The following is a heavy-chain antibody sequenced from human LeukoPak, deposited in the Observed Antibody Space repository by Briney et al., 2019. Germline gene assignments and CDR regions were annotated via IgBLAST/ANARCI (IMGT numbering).Heavy chain of an antibody. D-gene: IGHD4-17*01. CDR3: ARVSYGDYSYYFDY. Sequence: SETLSLTCTVSGYSISSGYYWGWIRQPPGKGLEWIGSIYYSGSTYYNPSLKSRVTISVDTSKNQFSLKLSSVTAADTAVYYCARVSYGDYSYYFDYWGQGTLVTVSS. CDR2: IYYSGST. CDR1: GYSISSGYY. J-gene: IGHJ4*02. V-gene: IGHV4-38-2*02.